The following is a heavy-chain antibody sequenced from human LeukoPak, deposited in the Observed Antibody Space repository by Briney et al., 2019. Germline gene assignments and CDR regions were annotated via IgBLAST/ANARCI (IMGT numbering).Heavy chain of an antibody. CDR3: AKDSGACGEYIGFDY. V-gene: IGHV3-9*01. D-gene: IGHD4-17*01. J-gene: IGHJ4*02. CDR1: GFTFDDYT. Sequence: GRSLRLSCAASGFTFDDYTMHWVRQAPGKGLEWVSGISWNSRSIGYADSLKGRFTISRDNAKNYLYRQMNSVRGEDTSLYYCAKDSGACGEYIGFDYWGQGTLVTVSS. CDR2: ISWNSRSI.